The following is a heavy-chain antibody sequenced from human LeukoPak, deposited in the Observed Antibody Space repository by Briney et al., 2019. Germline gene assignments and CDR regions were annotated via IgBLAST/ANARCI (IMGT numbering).Heavy chain of an antibody. J-gene: IGHJ3*02. V-gene: IGHV1-2*02. CDR1: GYTFTGYY. D-gene: IGHD3-9*01. CDR2: INPNSGGT. CDR3: ARDASVIRYFDWLLSYDAFDI. Sequence: ASVKVSCTASGYTFTGYYMNWVRQAPGQGLEWMGWINPNSGGTYYAQKFQGRVTMTRDTSISTAYMELSRLRSDDTAVYYCARDASVIRYFDWLLSYDAFDIWGQGTMVTVSS.